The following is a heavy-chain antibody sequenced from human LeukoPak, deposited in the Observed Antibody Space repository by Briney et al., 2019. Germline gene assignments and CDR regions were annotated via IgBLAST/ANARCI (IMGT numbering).Heavy chain of an antibody. J-gene: IGHJ4*01. CDR3: AKDGRPDTYGIFDL. CDR1: GFNVGTNY. Sequence: GGSLRLSCTLFGFNVGTNYMTWVRQAPGKGLEWVSVIYSGDNSYYEDSVRGRFTISRDNAKNSLYLQMNSLRAEDTAFYYCAKDGRPDTYGIFDLWGHGTLVTVSS. V-gene: IGHV3-53*05. D-gene: IGHD1-1*01. CDR2: IYSGDNS.